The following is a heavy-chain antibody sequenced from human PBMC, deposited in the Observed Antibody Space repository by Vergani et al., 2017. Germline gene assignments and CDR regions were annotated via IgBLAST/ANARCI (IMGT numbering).Heavy chain of an antibody. CDR1: GGSFSGYY. V-gene: IGHV4-34*01. D-gene: IGHD2-8*01. Sequence: QVQLQQWGAGLLKPSETLSLTCAVYGGSFSGYYWSWIRQPPGKGLEWIREINHSGSTNYNPSLKSRVTISVDTSKNQFSLKLSSVTAADTAVYYCARKERRLKGYDYWGQGTLGTVSA. CDR2: INHSGST. J-gene: IGHJ4*02. CDR3: ARKERRLKGYDY.